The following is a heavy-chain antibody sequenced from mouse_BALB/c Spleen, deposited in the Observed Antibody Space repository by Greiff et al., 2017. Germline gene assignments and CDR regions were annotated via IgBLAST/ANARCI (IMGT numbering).Heavy chain of an antibody. D-gene: IGHD1-1*01. V-gene: IGHV3-6*02. CDR1: GYSITSGYY. Sequence: EVKLEESGPGLVKPSQSLSLTCSVTGYSITSGYYWNWIRQFPGNQLEWMGYISYDGSNNYNPSLKNRISITRDTSKNQFFLKLNSVTTEDTATYYCARDLLLRSHYYAMDYWGQGTSVTVSS. CDR2: ISYDGSN. CDR3: ARDLLLRSHYYAMDY. J-gene: IGHJ4*01.